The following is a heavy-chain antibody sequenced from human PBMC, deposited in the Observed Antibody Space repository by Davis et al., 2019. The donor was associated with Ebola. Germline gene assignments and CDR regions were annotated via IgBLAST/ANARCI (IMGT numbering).Heavy chain of an antibody. Sequence: MPSETLSLTCTVSGGSISSSSYYWGWIRQPPGKGLEWIGSIYYSGSTYYNPSLKSRVTISVDTSKNQFSLKLSSVTAADTAVYYCARSPGVVYAIRYFDYWGQGTLVTVSS. D-gene: IGHD2-8*02. CDR1: GGSISSSSYY. V-gene: IGHV4-39*07. CDR2: IYYSGST. J-gene: IGHJ4*02. CDR3: ARSPGVVYAIRYFDY.